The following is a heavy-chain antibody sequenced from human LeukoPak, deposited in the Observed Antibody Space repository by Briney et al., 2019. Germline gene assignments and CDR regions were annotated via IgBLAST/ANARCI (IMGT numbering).Heavy chain of an antibody. CDR3: ARDEAIFGVVTRIWFDP. J-gene: IGHJ5*02. D-gene: IGHD3-3*01. Sequence: SVKVSCKASGGTFSSYAISWVRQAPGQGLEWMGGIIPIFGTANYAQKFQGRVTITADESTSTAYMELSSLRSEDTAVYYCARDEAIFGVVTRIWFDPWGQGTLVTVSS. V-gene: IGHV1-69*13. CDR1: GGTFSSYA. CDR2: IIPIFGTA.